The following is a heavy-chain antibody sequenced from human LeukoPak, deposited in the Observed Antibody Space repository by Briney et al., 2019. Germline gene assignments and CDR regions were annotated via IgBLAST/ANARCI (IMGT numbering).Heavy chain of an antibody. D-gene: IGHD2-15*01. V-gene: IGHV4-39*01. CDR2: IYYSGST. J-gene: IGHJ6*04. CDR1: GGSISSSSYY. Sequence: SETLSLTCTVSGGSISSSSYYWGWIRQPPGKGLEWIGSIYYSGSTYYNPSLKSRVTMSVDTSKSQFSLRLSSVTAADTAVYYCARRILMDVWGKGTTVTVSS. CDR3: ARRILMDV.